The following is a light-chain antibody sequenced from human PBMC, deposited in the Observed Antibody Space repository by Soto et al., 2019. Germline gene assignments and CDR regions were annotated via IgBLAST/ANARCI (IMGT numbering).Light chain of an antibody. CDR1: SSNIVAGYD. V-gene: IGLV1-40*01. Sequence: QSVLTQPPSVSGAPGQRVTISCTGSSSNIVAGYDVHWYQQLPGTAPKLLIYGNSNRPSGVPDRFSGSKSGTSASLAITGLQAEDEADYYCQSYDSSLSGSVVFGVGTQLTVL. CDR2: GNS. J-gene: IGLJ2*01. CDR3: QSYDSSLSGSVV.